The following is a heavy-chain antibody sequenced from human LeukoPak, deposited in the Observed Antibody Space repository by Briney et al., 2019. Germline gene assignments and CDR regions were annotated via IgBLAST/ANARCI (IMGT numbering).Heavy chain of an antibody. V-gene: IGHV3-30*18. D-gene: IGHD6-13*01. CDR1: GFTFSTYA. Sequence: GGSLRLSCEASGFTFSTYAMHWVRQAPGKGLEWVALISHDGSDKNYADSVKGRFTISRDNSNSTLYLQMDSLRGDDAAVYYCAKAVGSISWSFDYWGQGTLVTVSS. CDR2: ISHDGSDK. CDR3: AKAVGSISWSFDY. J-gene: IGHJ4*02.